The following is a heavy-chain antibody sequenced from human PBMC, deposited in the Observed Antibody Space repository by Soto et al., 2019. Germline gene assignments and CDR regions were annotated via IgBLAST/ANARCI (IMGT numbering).Heavy chain of an antibody. CDR3: AKTIGGTTFSPYYFDY. CDR1: GFTFSSYA. D-gene: IGHD1-1*01. V-gene: IGHV3-23*01. Sequence: GGSLRLSCAASGFTFSSYAMSWVRQAPGKGLEWVSAISGSGGSTYYADSVKGRFTISRDNSKNTLYLQMNSLRAEDTAVYYCAKTIGGTTFSPYYFDYWGQGTLGTVSS. J-gene: IGHJ4*02. CDR2: ISGSGGST.